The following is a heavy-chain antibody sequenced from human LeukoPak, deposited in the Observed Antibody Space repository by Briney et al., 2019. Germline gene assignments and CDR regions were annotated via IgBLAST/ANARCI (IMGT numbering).Heavy chain of an antibody. CDR2: ISYDGSNK. J-gene: IGHJ4*02. V-gene: IGHV3-30-3*01. CDR1: GFTFSSYA. D-gene: IGHD1-26*01. CDR3: ARPYSESYLPIDY. Sequence: GRSLRLSCAASGFTFSSYAMHWVRQAPGKGLEWVAVISYDGSNKYYSDSVKGRFTISRDNSKNTLYLQMNSLRAEDTAVYYCARPYSESYLPIDYWGQGTLVTVSS.